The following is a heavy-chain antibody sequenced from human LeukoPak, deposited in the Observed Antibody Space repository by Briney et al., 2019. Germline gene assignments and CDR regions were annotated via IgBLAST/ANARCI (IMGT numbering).Heavy chain of an antibody. CDR2: ISSSSSTR. Sequence: GGSLGLSCAASGFTFSDYSMYWVRQAPGKGLEWVSDISSSSSTRFYADSVKGRFTISRDNAKNSLYLQMNSLRVEDTAVYYCARDLWVVGATDTLASWGQGTLVTVSS. D-gene: IGHD1-26*01. V-gene: IGHV3-48*04. CDR1: GFTFSDYS. J-gene: IGHJ5*02. CDR3: ARDLWVVGATDTLAS.